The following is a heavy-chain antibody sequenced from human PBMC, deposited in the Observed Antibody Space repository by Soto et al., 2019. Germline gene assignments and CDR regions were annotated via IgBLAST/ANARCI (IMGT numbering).Heavy chain of an antibody. D-gene: IGHD3-22*01. CDR1: GGTFSSYA. CDR3: ARRVSSGYSTDYYGMDV. J-gene: IGHJ6*02. V-gene: IGHV1-69*01. Sequence: QVQLVQSGAEVKKPGSSVKVSCMASGGTFSSYAISWVRQAPGRGLEWMGGLIPIFGTANYAQKFQGRVTITADESTSTAYMELSSLRSEDTAVYYCARRVSSGYSTDYYGMDVWGQGTTVTVSS. CDR2: LIPIFGTA.